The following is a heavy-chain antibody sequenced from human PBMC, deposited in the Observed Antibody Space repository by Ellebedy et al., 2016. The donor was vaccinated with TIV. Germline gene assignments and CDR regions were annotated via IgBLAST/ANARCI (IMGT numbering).Heavy chain of an antibody. CDR3: AKTRDYYDSSGIDY. CDR1: GFSFSDSG. J-gene: IGHJ4*02. V-gene: IGHV3-33*06. Sequence: PGGSLRLSCAASGFSFSDSGMHWVRQAPGKGLEWVALIWYDGSNEYYSGSVRGRFTISRDNSKNTLYLQMNNLRADDTGVYYCAKTRDYYDSSGIDYWGQGTLVTVSS. D-gene: IGHD3-22*01. CDR2: IWYDGSNE.